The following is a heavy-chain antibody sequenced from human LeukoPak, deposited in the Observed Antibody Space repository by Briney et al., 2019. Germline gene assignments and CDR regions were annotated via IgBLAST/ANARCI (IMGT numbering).Heavy chain of an antibody. V-gene: IGHV1-18*01. J-gene: IGHJ4*02. CDR3: ARGFPGRLDY. CDR2: ISAYNGNK. Sequence: ASVKVSCKASGCTFTSYGISWVRQAPGQGLEWMGLISAYNGNKNYAQKLQRRVTMTTDTCTSTAYMDLRSLRSDNTAVYCCARGFPGRLDYWGQGTLVTVSS. CDR1: GCTFTSYG.